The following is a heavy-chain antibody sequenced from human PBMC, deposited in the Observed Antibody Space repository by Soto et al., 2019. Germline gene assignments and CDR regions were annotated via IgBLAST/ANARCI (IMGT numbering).Heavy chain of an antibody. CDR2: IHHSGST. D-gene: IGHD6-13*01. Sequence: QVQLQQWGAGLLKPSETLSLTCAVYGGSFSGYYWSWIRQPPGKGLEWIGEIHHSGSTNYNPSLKSRVTLSVDTSNNQFSLKLSSVTAADTAVYYCARGAAADTKLYFDYWGQGTLVTVSS. V-gene: IGHV4-34*01. CDR1: GGSFSGYY. J-gene: IGHJ4*02. CDR3: ARGAAADTKLYFDY.